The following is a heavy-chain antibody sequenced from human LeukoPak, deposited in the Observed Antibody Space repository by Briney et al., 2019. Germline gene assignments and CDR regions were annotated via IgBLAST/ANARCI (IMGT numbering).Heavy chain of an antibody. V-gene: IGHV3-23*01. Sequence: GGSLRLSCAASGFTFSSYAMTWVRQAPGKGLEWVSVISGSGGNTYHADSVKGRFTISRDNSKNTLSLQMNSLRVEDTAVYYCAKQIGAVAGPFDYWGQGTLVTVSS. CDR2: ISGSGGNT. D-gene: IGHD6-19*01. J-gene: IGHJ4*02. CDR1: GFTFSSYA. CDR3: AKQIGAVAGPFDY.